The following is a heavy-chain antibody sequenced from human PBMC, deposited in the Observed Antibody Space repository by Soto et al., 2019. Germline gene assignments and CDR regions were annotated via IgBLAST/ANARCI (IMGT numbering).Heavy chain of an antibody. CDR3: ARKWFGESSRYYYYYGMDV. D-gene: IGHD3-10*01. CDR1: GGTFSSYA. J-gene: IGHJ6*02. CDR2: IIPIFGTA. Sequence: SVKVSCKASGGTFSSYAISWVRQAPGQGLEWMGGIIPIFGTANYAQKFQGRVTITADKSTSTAYMELSSLRSEDTAVYYCARKWFGESSRYYYYYGMDVWGQGTTVTVSS. V-gene: IGHV1-69*06.